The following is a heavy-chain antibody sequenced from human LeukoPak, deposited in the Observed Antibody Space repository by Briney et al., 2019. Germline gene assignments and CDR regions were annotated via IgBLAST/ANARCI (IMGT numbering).Heavy chain of an antibody. D-gene: IGHD6-19*01. CDR2: ISAYNGNT. V-gene: IGHV1-18*04. Sequence: GASVKVSCKASGYTFTSYGISWVRQAPGQGLEWMGWISAYNGNTNYAQKLQGRVTMTTDTSTSIAYMELRSLRSDDTAVYYCARAGSSGWYGGDVYWGQGTLVTVPS. CDR1: GYTFTSYG. J-gene: IGHJ4*02. CDR3: ARAGSSGWYGGDVY.